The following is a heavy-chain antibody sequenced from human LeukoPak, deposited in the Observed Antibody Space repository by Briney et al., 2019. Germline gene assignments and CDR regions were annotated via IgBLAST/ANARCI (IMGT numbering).Heavy chain of an antibody. V-gene: IGHV4-59*01. J-gene: IGHJ4*02. CDR1: GGSISSYY. Sequence: SETXSLTCTVSGGSISSYYWSWIRQPPGKXXXXXXXXXXSGSTNYNPSLKSRXTXXVDTSKNQFSLKLSSVTAADTAVYYCARVEVIDYYDSSGYYAFDYWGQGTLVTVSS. CDR3: ARVEVIDYYDSSGYYAFDY. CDR2: XXXSGST. D-gene: IGHD3-22*01.